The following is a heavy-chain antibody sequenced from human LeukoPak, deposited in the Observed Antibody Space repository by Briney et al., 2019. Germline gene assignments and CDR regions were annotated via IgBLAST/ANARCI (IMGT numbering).Heavy chain of an antibody. V-gene: IGHV1-2*02. D-gene: IGHD1-26*01. Sequence: GASVKVSCKASGYTFTSYYMHWVRQAPGQGLEWMGWINPNSGGTNYAQKFQGRITMTRDTSINTAYMELSRLRSDDTAVYYCARDSQRIVGATVNWFDPWGQGTLVTVSS. CDR1: GYTFTSYY. CDR2: INPNSGGT. CDR3: ARDSQRIVGATVNWFDP. J-gene: IGHJ5*02.